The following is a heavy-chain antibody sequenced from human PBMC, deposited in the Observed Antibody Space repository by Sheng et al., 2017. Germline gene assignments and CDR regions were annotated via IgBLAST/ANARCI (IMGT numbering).Heavy chain of an antibody. Sequence: QLVESGGGLVQPGGSLRLSCAASGSLFSDYWMSWVRQAPGKGLEWVANIKQDGSDKYSVDSVKGRFTIFRDNAKNTLFLQMNSLRAEDTALYFCATQDYARFEFWGQGTLV. CDR3: ATQDYARFEF. CDR1: GSLFSDYW. D-gene: IGHD4-17*01. V-gene: IGHV3-7*01. CDR2: IKQDGSDK. J-gene: IGHJ4*02.